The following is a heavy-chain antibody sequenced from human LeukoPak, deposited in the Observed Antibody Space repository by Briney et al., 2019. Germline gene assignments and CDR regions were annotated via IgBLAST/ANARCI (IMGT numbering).Heavy chain of an antibody. CDR3: ARVIYGSWYLGWFDP. CDR1: GGSISSYY. J-gene: IGHJ5*02. V-gene: IGHV4-4*07. CDR2: IYTSGST. Sequence: PSETLSLTCTVSGGSISSYYWSWIRQPAGKGLEWIGRIYTSGSTNYNPSLKSRATMSVDTSKNQFSLKLSSVTAADTAVYHCARVIYGSWYLGWFDPWGQGTLVTVSS. D-gene: IGHD6-13*01.